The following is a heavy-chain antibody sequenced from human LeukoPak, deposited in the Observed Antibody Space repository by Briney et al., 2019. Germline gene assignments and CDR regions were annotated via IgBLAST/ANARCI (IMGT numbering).Heavy chain of an antibody. CDR3: AKSALSVGSRPPPLDY. CDR1: TFTFSSNA. D-gene: IGHD2-2*01. V-gene: IGHV3-23*01. Sequence: GGSLTLSGAASTFTFSSNAMGWVRQAPGKGREWVSAISGGGGSTYYADSVKGRFTISRDNSKNTLYLQMNSLRAEDTAVYYCAKSALSVGSRPPPLDYWGQGTLVTVPS. J-gene: IGHJ4*02. CDR2: ISGGGGST.